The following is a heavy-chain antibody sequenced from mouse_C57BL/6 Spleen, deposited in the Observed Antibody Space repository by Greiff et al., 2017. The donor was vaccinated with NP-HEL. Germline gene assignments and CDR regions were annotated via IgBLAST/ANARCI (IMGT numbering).Heavy chain of an antibody. Sequence: QVQLQQPGAELVKPGASVKLSCKASGYTFTSYWMHWVKQRPGQGLEWIGMIHPNSGSTNYNEKFKSKATLTVDKSSSTAYIQLSSLTSEDSAVYYCAREALIYYDYDVAYWGQGTLVTVSA. J-gene: IGHJ3*01. D-gene: IGHD2-4*01. V-gene: IGHV1-64*01. CDR2: IHPNSGST. CDR3: AREALIYYDYDVAY. CDR1: GYTFTSYW.